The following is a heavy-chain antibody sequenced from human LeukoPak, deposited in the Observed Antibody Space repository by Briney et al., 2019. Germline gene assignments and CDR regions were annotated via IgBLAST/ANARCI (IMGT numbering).Heavy chain of an antibody. CDR3: ARAADVWRPSFDY. CDR2: IYSIGST. J-gene: IGHJ4*02. V-gene: IGHV4-4*07. D-gene: IGHD2-2*01. CDR1: GGSISSYY. Sequence: SSETLSLTCTVSGGSISSYYWSWIRQPAGKGLEWIGRIYSIGSTNYNPSLKTRVTMSVATSKNQFSLKLSSVTAADTAVSYCARAADVWRPSFDYWGQGTLVTVSS.